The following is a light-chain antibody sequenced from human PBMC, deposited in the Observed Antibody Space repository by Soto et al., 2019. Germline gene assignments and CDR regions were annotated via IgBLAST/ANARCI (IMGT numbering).Light chain of an antibody. CDR2: AAS. CDR1: QGISRY. J-gene: IGKJ4*01. CDR3: QQLNSYPWLT. Sequence: DIQLTQSPSFLSASVGDRVTITCRASQGISRYLAWYQQKPGKAPKLLTYAASTLQSGVPSRFSGSGSGTEFTLTISSLQPEDFAIYYCQQLNSYPWLTFGGGTKVDIK. V-gene: IGKV1-9*01.